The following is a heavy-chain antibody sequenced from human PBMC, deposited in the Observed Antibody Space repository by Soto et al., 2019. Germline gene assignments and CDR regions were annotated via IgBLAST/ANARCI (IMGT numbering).Heavy chain of an antibody. D-gene: IGHD5-18*01. CDR3: ASGIQLWLRRINNGYSG. CDR2: IIPMFGTA. Sequence: QVQLVQSGAEVKKPESSVKVSCTAPGGTFSTYAISWVRQAPGQALEWMGGIIPMFGTANYAQRFQDRVTITADESTNTVYMELSSLRSEDTAVYFCASGIQLWLRRINNGYSGWGQGTLVTVSS. CDR1: GGTFSTYA. J-gene: IGHJ4*02. V-gene: IGHV1-69*12.